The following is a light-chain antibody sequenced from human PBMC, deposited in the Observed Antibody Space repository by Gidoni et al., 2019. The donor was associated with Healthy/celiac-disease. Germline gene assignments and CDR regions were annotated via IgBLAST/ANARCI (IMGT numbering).Light chain of an antibody. Sequence: EIVLTQSPGTMSLSPGERATLSCRARQSLSSSYLAWYKQKPGQAPRLLIYGASSRATGIPDRFSGSGSGTDFTLTISRLEPEDFVVYYCQQYGSSLSITFGQGTRLEIK. V-gene: IGKV3-20*01. J-gene: IGKJ5*01. CDR3: QQYGSSLSIT. CDR2: GAS. CDR1: QSLSSSY.